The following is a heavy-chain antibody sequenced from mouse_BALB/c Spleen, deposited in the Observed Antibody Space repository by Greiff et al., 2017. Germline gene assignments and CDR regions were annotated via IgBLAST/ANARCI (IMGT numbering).Heavy chain of an antibody. CDR2: IWSGGST. J-gene: IGHJ4*01. CDR1: GFSLTSYG. Sequence: VQRVESGPGLVQPSQSLSITCTVSGFSLTSYGVHWVRQSPGKGLEWLGVIWSGGSTDYNAAFISRLSISKDNSKSQVFFKMNSLQANDTAIYYCARCYYGYVDAMDYWGQGTSVTVSS. CDR3: ARCYYGYVDAMDY. D-gene: IGHD1-2*01. V-gene: IGHV2-2*02.